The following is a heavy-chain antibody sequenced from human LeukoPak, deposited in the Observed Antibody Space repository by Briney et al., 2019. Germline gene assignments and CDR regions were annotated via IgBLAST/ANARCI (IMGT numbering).Heavy chain of an antibody. CDR2: IYYSGST. Sequence: SETLSLTCTVSGGSISSSTYYWGWIRQPPGTGLEWIGSIYYSGSTYYNPSLKSRVTISLDTSKNQFSLKLSSVTAADTAVYYCARSFQLPPVGAFDIWGQGTMVTVSS. CDR3: ARSFQLPPVGAFDI. J-gene: IGHJ3*02. CDR1: GGSISSSTYY. D-gene: IGHD2-15*01. V-gene: IGHV4-39*07.